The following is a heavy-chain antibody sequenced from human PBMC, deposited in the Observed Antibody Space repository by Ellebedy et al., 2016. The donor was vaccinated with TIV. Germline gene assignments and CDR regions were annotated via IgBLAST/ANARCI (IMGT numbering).Heavy chain of an antibody. CDR3: ARDGLTMVRGVITYFDY. Sequence: SETLSLTXTVSGGSISSYYWSWIRQPPGKGLEWIGYIYYSGSTNYNPSLKSRVTISVDTSKNQFSLKLSSVTAADTAVYYCARDGLTMVRGVITYFDYWGQGTLVTVSS. V-gene: IGHV4-59*01. CDR2: IYYSGST. J-gene: IGHJ4*02. D-gene: IGHD3-10*01. CDR1: GGSISSYY.